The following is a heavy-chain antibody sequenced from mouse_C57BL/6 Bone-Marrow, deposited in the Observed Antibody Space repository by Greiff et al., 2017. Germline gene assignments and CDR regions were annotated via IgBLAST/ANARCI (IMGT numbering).Heavy chain of an antibody. Sequence: VQLQPSGAELARPGASVKMSCKASGYTFTSYTMHWVKQRPGQGLEWIGYINPSSGYTKYNQKFKDKATLTADKSSSTAYMQLSSLTSEDSAVYYCAKLGHAMDYWGQGTSVTVSS. D-gene: IGHD4-1*01. CDR2: INPSSGYT. CDR1: GYTFTSYT. J-gene: IGHJ4*01. V-gene: IGHV1-4*01. CDR3: AKLGHAMDY.